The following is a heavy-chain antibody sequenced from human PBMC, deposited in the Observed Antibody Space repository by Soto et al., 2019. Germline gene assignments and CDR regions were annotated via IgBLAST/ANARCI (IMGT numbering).Heavy chain of an antibody. J-gene: IGHJ6*02. V-gene: IGHV1-2*04. CDR2: INPNSGGT. CDR1: GYTFTGYY. D-gene: IGHD6-6*01. Sequence: ASVKVSCEASGYTFTGYYMHWVRQAPGQGLEWMGWINPNSGGTNYAQKFQGWVTMTRDTSISTAYMELSRLRSDDTAVYYCARDRRYSSSSGYYGMDVWGQGTTVTVSS. CDR3: ARDRRYSSSSGYYGMDV.